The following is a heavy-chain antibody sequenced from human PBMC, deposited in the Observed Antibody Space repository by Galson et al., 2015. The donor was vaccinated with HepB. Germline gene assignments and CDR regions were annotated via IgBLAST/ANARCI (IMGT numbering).Heavy chain of an antibody. J-gene: IGHJ3*01. D-gene: IGHD3-22*01. CDR1: GYTFTSHD. CDR2: MNPSSGRT. CDR3: ARGGGDYDTSGYHIDAFNF. V-gene: IGHV1-8*01. Sequence: SVKVSCKAFGYTFTSHDIDWVRQGPGQGPEWMGWMNPSSGRTGFAQKFQGRFTMTRDTSIETAYMELSSLTSEDTAVYFCARGGGDYDTSGYHIDAFNFCGQVTMVTGS.